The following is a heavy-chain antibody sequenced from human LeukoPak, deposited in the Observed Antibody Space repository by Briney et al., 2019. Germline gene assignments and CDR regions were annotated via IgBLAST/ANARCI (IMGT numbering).Heavy chain of an antibody. J-gene: IGHJ3*02. CDR3: ARAIGWDYYDSSGPNYAFDI. V-gene: IGHV4-59*01. CDR2: IYYSGST. D-gene: IGHD3-22*01. Sequence: PSETLSLTCTVSGGSNSSYYWSWMRQPPGKGLEWIGYIYYSGSTNYNPSLKSRVTISVDTSKNQFSLKLSSVTAADTAVYYCARAIGWDYYDSSGPNYAFDIWGQGTMVTVSS. CDR1: GGSNSSYY.